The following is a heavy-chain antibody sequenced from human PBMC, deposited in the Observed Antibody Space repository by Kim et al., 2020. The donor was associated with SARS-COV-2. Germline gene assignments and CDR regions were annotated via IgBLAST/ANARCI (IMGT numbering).Heavy chain of an antibody. V-gene: IGHV4-59*08. Sequence: SETLSLTCTVSDDSISNYYWSWIRQPPGKGLEWIGYIYYSGSTNYNPSLKSRVTISVDTSKNQFSLKLSSVTAADTAMYYCARLPTSNWFDPWGQGTLVTVSS. CDR3: ARLPTSNWFDP. CDR1: DDSISNYY. J-gene: IGHJ5*02. CDR2: IYYSGST. D-gene: IGHD4-4*01.